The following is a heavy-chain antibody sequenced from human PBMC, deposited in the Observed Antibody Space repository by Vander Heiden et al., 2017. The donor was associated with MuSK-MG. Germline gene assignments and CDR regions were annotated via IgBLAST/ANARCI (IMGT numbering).Heavy chain of an antibody. Sequence: RQTPGKGLEWIGSASNSGNTYYNPSLRSRVSLSVDTSKNQFSLKLSSVTAADTAIYYCARQDGRNLERRPRDFDHWGQGILVTVSS. V-gene: IGHV4-39*01. CDR3: ARQDGRNLERRPRDFDH. D-gene: IGHD1-1*01. CDR2: ASNSGNT. J-gene: IGHJ4*01.